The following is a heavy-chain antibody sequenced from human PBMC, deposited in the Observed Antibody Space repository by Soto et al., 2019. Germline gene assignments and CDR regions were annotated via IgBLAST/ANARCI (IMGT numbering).Heavy chain of an antibody. Sequence: EVQLVESGGGLVKPGGSLRLSCIASGFTFRSYTMNWVRQAPGKGLEWVSAIRGFSPYTFYADSLKGRFTISRDNAKNSRYLQMNSLRAEDTAVYYCARDRGYDAHDYYYNAMDVWGQGTTVTVSS. CDR1: GFTFRSYT. D-gene: IGHD2-15*01. V-gene: IGHV3-21*01. CDR2: IRGFSPYT. J-gene: IGHJ6*02. CDR3: ARDRGYDAHDYYYNAMDV.